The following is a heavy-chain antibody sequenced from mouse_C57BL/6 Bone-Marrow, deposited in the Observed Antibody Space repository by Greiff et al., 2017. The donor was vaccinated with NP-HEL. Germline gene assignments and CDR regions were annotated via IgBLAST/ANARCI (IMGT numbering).Heavy chain of an antibody. CDR2: IYPGDGDT. J-gene: IGHJ3*01. V-gene: IGHV1-80*01. D-gene: IGHD1-1*01. Sequence: VQLQQSGAELVKPGASVKISCKASGYAFSSYWMNWVKQRPGKGLEWIGQIYPGDGDTNYNGKFKGKATLTADKSSSTAYMQLSSLTSEDSAVYFCAREAYYYGSSDGAWFAYWGQGTLVTVSA. CDR1: GYAFSSYW. CDR3: AREAYYYGSSDGAWFAY.